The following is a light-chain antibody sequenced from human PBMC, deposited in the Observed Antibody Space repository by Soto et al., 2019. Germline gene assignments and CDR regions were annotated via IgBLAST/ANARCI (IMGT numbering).Light chain of an antibody. CDR2: DAS. V-gene: IGKV1-5*01. CDR3: EQYDSRSPWT. CDR1: ESVTIR. Sequence: DIQLTQSPSSLSASVGDRVTITCRASESVTIRLAWFHQKPEKDPRLLIYDASTLEGGVPSRFSASGSGTEFTLIISSLQPDDFAPYYCEQYDSRSPWTFGRGTKIEIK. J-gene: IGKJ1*01.